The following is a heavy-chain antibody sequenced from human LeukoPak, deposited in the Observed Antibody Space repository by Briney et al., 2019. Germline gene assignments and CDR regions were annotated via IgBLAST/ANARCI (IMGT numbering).Heavy chain of an antibody. J-gene: IGHJ6*02. Sequence: GASVTVSCTASGYTFTGYYMHWVRQAPGQGLEWMGWINPNSGGTNYAQKFQGWVTMTRDTSISTAYMELSRLRSDDTAVYYCATVVVGATGYYYGMDVWGQGTTVTVSS. CDR1: GYTFTGYY. D-gene: IGHD1-26*01. CDR3: ATVVVGATGYYYGMDV. V-gene: IGHV1-2*04. CDR2: INPNSGGT.